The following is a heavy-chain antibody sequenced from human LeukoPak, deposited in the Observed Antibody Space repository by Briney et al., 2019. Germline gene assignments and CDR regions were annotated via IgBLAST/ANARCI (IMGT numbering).Heavy chain of an antibody. CDR1: GGSISSGGYS. CDR2: IYHSGNT. CDR3: AGGGDSSGFYYYFDS. D-gene: IGHD3-22*01. Sequence: PSQTLSLTCTVSGGSISSGGYSWNWIRQPPGKDLEWIRYIYHSGNTYYNPSLKSQVTISVDRSKNQFSLKLTSVTAADTAVYYCAGGGDSSGFYYYFDSWGQGTLVTVSS. V-gene: IGHV4-30-2*01. J-gene: IGHJ4*02.